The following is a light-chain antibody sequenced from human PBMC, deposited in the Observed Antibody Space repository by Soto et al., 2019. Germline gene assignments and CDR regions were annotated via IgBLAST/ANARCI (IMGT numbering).Light chain of an antibody. CDR1: QSLIYSDGIAY. J-gene: IGKJ1*01. V-gene: IGKV2-30*01. CDR2: KVS. CDR3: MQGTPWPPT. Sequence: DVVMTQSPLSLPVTLGQPASISCRSSQSLIYSDGIAYLNWFHQRPGQSPRRLIYKVSNRDSGVPDRFSGSWSGTDFTLTIRRVEAEDVGVYYCMQGTPWPPTFGRGTKVEIK.